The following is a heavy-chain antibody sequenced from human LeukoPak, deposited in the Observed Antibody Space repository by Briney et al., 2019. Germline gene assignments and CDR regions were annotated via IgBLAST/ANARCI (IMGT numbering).Heavy chain of an antibody. CDR2: ISGSGGST. J-gene: IGHJ4*02. Sequence: GGSLRLSCAAPGFTFNRYGMSWVRQAPGKGLEWVSAISGSGGSTYYADSVKGRFTISRDNSKNTLYLQMNSLRAGDTAVYYCAKSGYNRFDYWGQGTLVTVSS. CDR3: AKSGYNRFDY. V-gene: IGHV3-23*01. CDR1: GFTFNRYG. D-gene: IGHD5-24*01.